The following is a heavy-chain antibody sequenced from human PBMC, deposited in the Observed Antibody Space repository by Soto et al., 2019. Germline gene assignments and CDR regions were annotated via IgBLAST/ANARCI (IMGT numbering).Heavy chain of an antibody. CDR3: ARDCGGTCSSAFDP. CDR2: INSDASST. CDR1: GFIFSRYY. D-gene: IGHD2-2*01. V-gene: IGHV3-74*01. J-gene: IGHJ5*02. Sequence: EVQLVESGGGLAQPGGSLRLFCAASGFIFSRYYMHWVRQAPGKGLVWVSRINSDASSTDYADSVRGRFTISRDNAKNTLYLQMNSLRADDTAVYYCARDCGGTCSSAFDPWGQGTLVTVSS.